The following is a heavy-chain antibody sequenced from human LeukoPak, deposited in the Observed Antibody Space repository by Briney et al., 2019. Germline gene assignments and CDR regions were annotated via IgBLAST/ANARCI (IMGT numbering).Heavy chain of an antibody. CDR2: IYHSGST. V-gene: IGHV4-39*02. Sequence: SETLSLTCTVSGGSITTSSYYWGWIRQPPGKGLEWIGSIYHSGSTYSNPSLKSRVTISVDTSKNHFSLKLTSVTAADTAVYYCARDTTHGYCSGGSCPTWGQGTLVTVSS. J-gene: IGHJ5*02. CDR3: ARDTTHGYCSGGSCPT. D-gene: IGHD2-15*01. CDR1: GGSITTSSYY.